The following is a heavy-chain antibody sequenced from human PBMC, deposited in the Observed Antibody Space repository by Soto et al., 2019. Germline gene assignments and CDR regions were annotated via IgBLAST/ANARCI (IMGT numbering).Heavy chain of an antibody. CDR1: GFSLRTYG. J-gene: IGHJ5*02. Sequence: QVQLVESGGGVVQSGRSLTLSCAASGFSLRTYGIHWIRRAPGKGLEWMAFIRYDGTKKFYANSVKGRSTISKDNSNNILYLQMSGLRAEDTAVYYCARDVVTAVAGSVNWFDPWGQGTLVTVSS. CDR3: ARDVVTAVAGSVNWFDP. V-gene: IGHV3-33*01. CDR2: IRYDGTKK. D-gene: IGHD6-19*01.